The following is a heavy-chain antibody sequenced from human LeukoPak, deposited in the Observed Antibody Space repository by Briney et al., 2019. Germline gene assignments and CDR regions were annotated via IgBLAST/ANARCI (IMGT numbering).Heavy chain of an antibody. CDR3: ARCFWGQREGGAFDI. V-gene: IGHV4-59*01. D-gene: IGHD3-16*01. CDR1: GGSISSYY. J-gene: IGHJ3*02. CDR2: IYYSGST. Sequence: PSETLSLTCTVSGGSISSYYWSWIRQPPGKGLEWIGYIYYSGSTNYNPSLKSRVTISVDTSKNQFSLKLSSVTAADTAVYYCARCFWGQREGGAFDIWGQGTMVTVSS.